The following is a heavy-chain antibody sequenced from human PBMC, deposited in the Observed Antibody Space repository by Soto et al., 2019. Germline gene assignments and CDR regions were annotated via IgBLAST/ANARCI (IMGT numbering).Heavy chain of an antibody. V-gene: IGHV3-23*01. J-gene: IGHJ4*02. CDR3: AKDLRGKWGKNGWYLHPLGFFDC. CDR1: GFTFSNYV. Sequence: EVQVLESGGGLVQPGGSLRLSCVASGFTFSNYVMSWVRQAPGKGLEWVSSIDGGGDSTYYTDSAKGRFTISRDNSNNPVYLQMNSLRAEDTAVYYCAKDLRGKWGKNGWYLHPLGFFDCWGQGTLVTVSS. CDR2: IDGGGDST. D-gene: IGHD6-19*01.